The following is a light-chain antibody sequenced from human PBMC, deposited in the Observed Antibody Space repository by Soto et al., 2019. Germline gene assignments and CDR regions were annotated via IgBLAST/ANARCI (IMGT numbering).Light chain of an antibody. CDR3: QHYNSYPEA. J-gene: IGKJ1*01. CDR1: QTISSW. V-gene: IGKV1-5*03. CDR2: KAS. Sequence: DIPISQTLSPLSLSLEDTVTLTCRASQTISSWLAWYQQKPGKAPKVLIYKASSLKSGAPSRFSGSGSGTEFTLSISSLQPDDFATYYCQHYNSYPEAFGEGTKVDIK.